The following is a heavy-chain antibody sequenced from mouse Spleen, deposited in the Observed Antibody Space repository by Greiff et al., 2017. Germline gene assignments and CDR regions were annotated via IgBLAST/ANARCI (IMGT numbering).Heavy chain of an antibody. CDR2: INPYNGGT. J-gene: IGHJ3*01. V-gene: IGHV1-19*01. Sequence: EVQLQQSGPVLVKPGASVKMSCKASGYTFTDYYMNWVKQSHGKSLEWIGVINPYNGGTSYNQKFKGKATLTVDKSSSTAYMELNSLTSEDSAVYYCARSYDYEPFAYWGQGTLVTVSA. CDR3: ARSYDYEPFAY. D-gene: IGHD2-4*01. CDR1: GYTFTDYY.